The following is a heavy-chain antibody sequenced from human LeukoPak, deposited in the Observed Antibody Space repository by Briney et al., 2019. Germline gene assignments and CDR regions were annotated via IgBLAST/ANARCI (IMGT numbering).Heavy chain of an antibody. J-gene: IGHJ4*02. CDR2: ISSSSSDI. D-gene: IGHD3-10*01. V-gene: IGHV3-21*01. Sequence: GGSLRLSCAASGFTFSTYAMNWVRQAPGKGLEWLSSISSSSSDIYYADSVKGRFTISRDNAKNSLYLQMNSLRAEDTAVYYCARDNGGGFDYWGQGTLVTVSS. CDR1: GFTFSTYA. CDR3: ARDNGGGFDY.